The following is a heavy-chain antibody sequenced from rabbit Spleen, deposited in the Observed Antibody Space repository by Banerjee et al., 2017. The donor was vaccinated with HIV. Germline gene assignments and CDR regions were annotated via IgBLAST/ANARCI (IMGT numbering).Heavy chain of an antibody. CDR2: INAITGKA. D-gene: IGHD6-1*01. Sequence: QEQLVESGGGLVKPEGSLKLSCTASGFSFSNKAVMCWVRQAPGKGLEWIACINAITGKAVYANWAKGRSTFSKSSSTTVTLQLTSLTAADTATYFCARDDGSYDYIDGYFNLWGPGTLVTVS. J-gene: IGHJ4*01. CDR1: GFSFSNKAV. CDR3: ARDDGSYDYIDGYFNL. V-gene: IGHV1S45*01.